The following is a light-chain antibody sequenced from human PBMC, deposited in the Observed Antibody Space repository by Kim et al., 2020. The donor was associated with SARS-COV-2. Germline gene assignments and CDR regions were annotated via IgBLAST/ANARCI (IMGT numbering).Light chain of an antibody. CDR1: QSVSSSY. CDR2: GAS. Sequence: SPGEIATLSCRASQSVSSSYLVWYQQKPGQAPRLLIYGASSRATGIPDRFSGSGSGTDFTLTISRLEPEDFAVYYCQQYGNSPWTFGQGTKVDIK. V-gene: IGKV3-20*01. J-gene: IGKJ1*01. CDR3: QQYGNSPWT.